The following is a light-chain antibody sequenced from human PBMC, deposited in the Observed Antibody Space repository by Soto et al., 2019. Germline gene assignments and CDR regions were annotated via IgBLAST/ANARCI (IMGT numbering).Light chain of an antibody. Sequence: DIQMTQSPSTLSASVGDRVTITCRASQSISNWLAWYQQKPGQAPKLLIYKASTVESGVPPRFRGSGSGTEFTLTISSLQPDDFATYYCQQYNSYWLTFGGGTKVEIK. V-gene: IGKV1-5*03. CDR2: KAS. CDR3: QQYNSYWLT. J-gene: IGKJ4*01. CDR1: QSISNW.